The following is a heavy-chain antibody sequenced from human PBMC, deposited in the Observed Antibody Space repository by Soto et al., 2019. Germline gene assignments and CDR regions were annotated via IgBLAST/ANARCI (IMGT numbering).Heavy chain of an antibody. Sequence: GGSLRLSCAASGFTFTNYAMNWVRQAPGKALEWVSVISDSGGRTHYADSVKGRFAISRDNSKNTLYLQMSSLRAEDTAVYYCAKDQIHSSFGALSTPPHFQHWGQGTLVTVYS. CDR3: AKDQIHSSFGALSTPPHFQH. CDR2: ISDSGGRT. V-gene: IGHV3-23*01. CDR1: GFTFTNYA. J-gene: IGHJ1*01. D-gene: IGHD3-10*01.